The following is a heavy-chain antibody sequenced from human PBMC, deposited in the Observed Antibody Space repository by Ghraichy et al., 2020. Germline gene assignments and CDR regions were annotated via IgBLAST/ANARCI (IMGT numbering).Heavy chain of an antibody. CDR2: VYSGDKA. V-gene: IGHV3-53*01. Sequence: GGSLRLSCAASGFTFSYNYMTWVRQAPGKGLEWVSVVYSGDKAYYADPVKGRFTISRDNSKNTLYLQMNSLRAEDTAVYYCARASRGWFDPWGQGTLVTVSS. CDR1: GFTFSYNY. CDR3: ARASRGWFDP. J-gene: IGHJ5*02. D-gene: IGHD1-1*01.